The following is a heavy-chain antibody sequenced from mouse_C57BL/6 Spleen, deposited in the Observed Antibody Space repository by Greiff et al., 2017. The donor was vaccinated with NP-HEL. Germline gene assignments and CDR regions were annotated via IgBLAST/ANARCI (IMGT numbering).Heavy chain of an antibody. J-gene: IGHJ2*01. D-gene: IGHD2-3*01. Sequence: VQLQQPGAELVRPGSSVKLSCKASGYTFTSYWMHWVKQRPIQGLEWIGNIDPSDSETHYNQKFKDKATLTVDKSSSTAYMQLSSLTSEDSAVYYCAREGVYDGYYALDYWGQGTTLTVSS. V-gene: IGHV1-52*01. CDR1: GYTFTSYW. CDR2: IDPSDSET. CDR3: AREGVYDGYYALDY.